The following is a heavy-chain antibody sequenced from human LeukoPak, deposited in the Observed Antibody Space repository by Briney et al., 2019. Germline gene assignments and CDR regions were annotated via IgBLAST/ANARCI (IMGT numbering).Heavy chain of an antibody. D-gene: IGHD5-24*01. CDR3: ARDGDGYNLYDY. V-gene: IGHV4-39*07. Sequence: SETLSLTCTVSGGSISSNTYYWGWIRQPPGKGLEWIGSIYYSGSTYYNPSLKSRVTISVDTSKNQFSLKLSSVTAADTAVYYCARDGDGYNLYDYWGQGTLVTVSS. CDR2: IYYSGST. CDR1: GGSISSNTYY. J-gene: IGHJ4*02.